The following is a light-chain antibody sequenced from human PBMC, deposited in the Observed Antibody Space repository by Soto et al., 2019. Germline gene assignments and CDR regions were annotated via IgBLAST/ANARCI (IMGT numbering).Light chain of an antibody. CDR1: QSISSW. V-gene: IGKV1-5*01. Sequence: DIQMTQSPSTLSASVGDRVTITCRASQSISSWLAWYQQKPGKAPKLLIYDASSLESGVPSRFSGSGSGPEFTLTISCLQPDDFATYYCQQYNSYLYTFGQGTKLEIK. CDR3: QQYNSYLYT. J-gene: IGKJ2*01. CDR2: DAS.